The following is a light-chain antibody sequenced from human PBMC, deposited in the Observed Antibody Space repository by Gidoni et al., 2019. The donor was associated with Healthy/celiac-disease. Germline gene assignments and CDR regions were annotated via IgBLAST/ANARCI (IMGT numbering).Light chain of an antibody. CDR3: QQRSNWPPIT. J-gene: IGKJ5*01. CDR1: PIVSSY. V-gene: IGKV3-11*01. CDR2: DAS. Sequence: EIVLTQSQATLSLSPGERATLSCRASPIVSSYLAWYQQKPGQAPRLLIYDASNRATGIPARFSGSGSGTDFTLTISSLEPEDFAVYYCQQRSNWPPITFGQGTRLEIK.